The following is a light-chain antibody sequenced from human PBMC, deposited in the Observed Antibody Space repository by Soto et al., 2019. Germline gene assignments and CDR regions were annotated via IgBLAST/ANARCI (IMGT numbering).Light chain of an antibody. CDR1: SSDVGGYNY. V-gene: IGLV2-14*01. CDR3: SSYTSSSTLVI. J-gene: IGLJ1*01. CDR2: EVS. Sequence: QSALTQPASVSGSPGQSVTISCTGTSSDVGGYNYVSWYQQHPGKAPKHRIFEVSNRPSGVSNRFAGSKSGNTASLTISGLQAEDEADYYCSSYTSSSTLVIFGTGTKVT.